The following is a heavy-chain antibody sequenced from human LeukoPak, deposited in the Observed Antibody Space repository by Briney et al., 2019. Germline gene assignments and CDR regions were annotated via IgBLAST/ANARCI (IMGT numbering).Heavy chain of an antibody. J-gene: IGHJ6*02. CDR1: GFTFSSYE. CDR2: ISGTGRTI. CDR3: ARGPGDYDPYYYYYAMDV. V-gene: IGHV3-48*03. D-gene: IGHD4-17*01. Sequence: GGSLRLSCAASGFTFSSYEMNWVRQAPGKGLEWVSYISGTGRTIYYADSMKGRFTISRDNAKNSLYLQVSSLRAEDTAVYYCARGPGDYDPYYYYYAMDVWGQGTTVTVSS.